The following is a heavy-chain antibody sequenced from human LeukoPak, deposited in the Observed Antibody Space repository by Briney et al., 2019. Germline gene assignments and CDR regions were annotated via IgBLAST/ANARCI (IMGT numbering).Heavy chain of an antibody. J-gene: IGHJ4*02. V-gene: IGHV3-21*01. CDR2: ISSSSSYI. CDR1: GFTFSSYS. Sequence: GGSLRLSCAASGFTFSSYSMNWVRQAPGKGLEWVSSISSSSSYIYYADSVKGRFTISRDNAKNSLYLQMNSLRAEDTAVYYCAVSYDSSGYYYLWGQGTLVTASS. D-gene: IGHD3-22*01. CDR3: AVSYDSSGYYYL.